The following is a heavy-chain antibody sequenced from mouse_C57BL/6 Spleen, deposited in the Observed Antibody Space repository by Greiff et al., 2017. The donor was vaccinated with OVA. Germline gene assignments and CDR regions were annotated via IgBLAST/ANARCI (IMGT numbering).Heavy chain of an antibody. D-gene: IGHD4-1*02. CDR2: INPYNGGT. CDR1: GYTFTDYY. J-gene: IGHJ1*03. CDR3: APDSNSVGYFDV. Sequence: VQLQQPRHVLVKPGASVKMSCKASGYTFTDYYMNWVKQSHGKSLEWIGVINPYNGGTSYNQKFKGKATLTVDKSSSTAYMELNSLTSEDSAVYYCAPDSNSVGYFDVWGTGTTVTVSS. V-gene: IGHV1-19*01.